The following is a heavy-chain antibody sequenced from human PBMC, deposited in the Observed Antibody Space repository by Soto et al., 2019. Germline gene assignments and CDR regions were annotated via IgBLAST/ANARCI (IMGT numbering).Heavy chain of an antibody. J-gene: IGHJ4*02. CDR1: GFTFSSHW. Sequence: EVLVVESGGGLVQPGGSLRLSCAASGFTFSSHWMSWVRQAPGKGLEWVANIKQDGSEKYYVDSVKGRFTISRDNAKNSLYLQMNSLRAEDTAVYYCATKLLRGQGTLVTVSS. V-gene: IGHV3-7*01. CDR3: ATKLL. D-gene: IGHD2-15*01. CDR2: IKQDGSEK.